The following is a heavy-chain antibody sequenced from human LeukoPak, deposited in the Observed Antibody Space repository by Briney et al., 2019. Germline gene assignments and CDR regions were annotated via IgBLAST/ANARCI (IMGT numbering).Heavy chain of an antibody. V-gene: IGHV3-33*01. D-gene: IGHD4-17*01. CDR3: ARGDYGDYGTFRCHQ. Sequence: PGGSLRLSCAASGFTFSSYGMHWVRQAPGKGLEWVAVIWYDGSSQYYADSVKGRFTISRDNSKNTLYLQMNSLRAEDTAVYYCARGDYGDYGTFRCHQWGQGTLVSVSS. CDR2: IWYDGSSQ. J-gene: IGHJ1*01. CDR1: GFTFSSYG.